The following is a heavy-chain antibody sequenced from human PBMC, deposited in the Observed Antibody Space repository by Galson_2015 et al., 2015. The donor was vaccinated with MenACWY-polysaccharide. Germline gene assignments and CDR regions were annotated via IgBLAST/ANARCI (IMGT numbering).Heavy chain of an antibody. D-gene: IGHD2-15*01. CDR1: GYNFHTFW. J-gene: IGHJ4*02. CDR2: IFPATSST. V-gene: IGHV5-51*01. CDR3: PRHQFGTPWSPAGH. Sequence: QSGAEVIKPGESLKISCEASGYNFHTFWIGWARQLPGKGLEWMGIIFPATSSTKYSPSFQGQVTISADKSNSTAYLQWTSLKASATPRCFWPRHQFGTPWSPAGHWGQGTLIIVSS.